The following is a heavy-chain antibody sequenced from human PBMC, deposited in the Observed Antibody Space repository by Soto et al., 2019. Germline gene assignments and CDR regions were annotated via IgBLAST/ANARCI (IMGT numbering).Heavy chain of an antibody. CDR1: GGTFSSYA. Sequence: SVKVSCKASGGTFSSYAISWVRQAPGQGLEWMGGIIPIFGTANYAQKFQGRVTITADESTSTAYMELSSLRSEDTAVYYCARVLSSGSYYFDYWGQGTLVTVSS. J-gene: IGHJ4*02. V-gene: IGHV1-69*13. D-gene: IGHD6-19*01. CDR3: ARVLSSGSYYFDY. CDR2: IIPIFGTA.